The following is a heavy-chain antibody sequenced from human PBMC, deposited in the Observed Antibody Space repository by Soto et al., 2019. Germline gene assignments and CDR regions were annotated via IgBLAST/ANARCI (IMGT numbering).Heavy chain of an antibody. CDR1: GFTFDDYA. J-gene: IGHJ4*02. Sequence: EVQLVESGGGLVQPGRSLRLSCAASGFTFDDYAMHWVRQAPGKGLEWVSGISWNSGSIGYADSVKGRFTISRDNAKNSLYLQMNSLRAEDTALYYCATENCSGGSCYLDYWGQGTLVTVSS. V-gene: IGHV3-9*01. CDR2: ISWNSGSI. D-gene: IGHD2-15*01. CDR3: ATENCSGGSCYLDY.